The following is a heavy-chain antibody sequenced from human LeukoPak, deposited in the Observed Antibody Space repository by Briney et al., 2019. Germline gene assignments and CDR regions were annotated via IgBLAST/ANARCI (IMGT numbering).Heavy chain of an antibody. J-gene: IGHJ4*02. CDR3: ARTVVVVAAIPYYFDY. Sequence: SETLSLTCTVSGGSISDYYWTWIRQPPGKGLEWIGYIYYSGSTNYNPSLKSRVTISVDTSKNQFSLKLSSVTAADTAVYYCARTVVVVAAIPYYFDYWGQGTLVTVSS. D-gene: IGHD2-15*01. CDR2: IYYSGST. CDR1: GGSISDYY. V-gene: IGHV4-59*12.